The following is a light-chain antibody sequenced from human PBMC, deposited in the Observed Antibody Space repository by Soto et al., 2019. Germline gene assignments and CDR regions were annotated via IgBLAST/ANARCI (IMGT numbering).Light chain of an antibody. CDR2: PAS. CDR1: LPISNF. CDR3: QKYNSDPLT. V-gene: IGKV1-27*01. J-gene: IGKJ4*01. Sequence: DIQMTQSPSSLSASVGDRVTITCRASLPISNFLAWYQQKPGNIPSRLIYPASTLQAGVPSRFSGSGSGSEFTLTISSLQPEDVAAYYCQKYNSDPLTVGVGTKVDIK.